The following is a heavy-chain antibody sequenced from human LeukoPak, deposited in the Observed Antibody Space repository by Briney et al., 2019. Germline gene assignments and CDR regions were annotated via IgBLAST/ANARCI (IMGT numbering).Heavy chain of an antibody. J-gene: IGHJ6*04. Sequence: GRSLRLSCAASGFTFSSYSMNWVRQAPGKGLEWASSISSSSSYIYYADSVKGRFTISRDNAKNSLYLQMNSLRAEDTAVYYCARDPNYYGSGSYSRMDVWGKGTTVTVSS. V-gene: IGHV3-21*01. CDR1: GFTFSSYS. D-gene: IGHD3-10*01. CDR3: ARDPNYYGSGSYSRMDV. CDR2: ISSSSSYI.